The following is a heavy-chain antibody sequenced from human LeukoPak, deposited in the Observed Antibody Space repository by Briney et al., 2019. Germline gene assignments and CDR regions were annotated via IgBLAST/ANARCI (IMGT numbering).Heavy chain of an antibody. V-gene: IGHV3-30*04. J-gene: IGHJ4*02. CDR3: ARGSVIDWIVVVPAALDY. D-gene: IGHD2-2*01. CDR1: GFTFSSYA. CDR2: ISYDGSNK. Sequence: PGRSLRLSCAASGFTFSSYAMLWVRQAPGKGLEWVAVISYDGSNKYYADSVKGRFTISRDNSKNTLYLQMNSLRAEDTAVYYCARGSVIDWIVVVPAALDYWGQGTLVTASS.